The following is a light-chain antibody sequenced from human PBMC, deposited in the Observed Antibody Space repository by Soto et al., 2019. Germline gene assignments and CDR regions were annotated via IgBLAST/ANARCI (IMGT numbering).Light chain of an antibody. V-gene: IGLV2-14*01. CDR1: SSDVGGYDY. J-gene: IGLJ2*01. CDR3: SSYASSITLV. CDR2: DVS. Sequence: QSVLTQPASVSVSPGQSITISCTGTSSDVGGYDYVAWYQQHPDKAPNLLTLDVSKRPTGVSYRFSGSKSGNTASLTISGLQGEDEADYYCSSYASSITLVFGGGTELTVL.